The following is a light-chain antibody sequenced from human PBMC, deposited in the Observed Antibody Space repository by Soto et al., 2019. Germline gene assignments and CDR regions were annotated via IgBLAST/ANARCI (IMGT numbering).Light chain of an antibody. CDR1: RGHSRNA. CDR3: QTWETGSVI. V-gene: IGLV4-69*01. CDR2: INNDGSH. Sequence: QPVLTQSPSASASLGASVKLTCTLSRGHSRNAIAWHQQLPQKGPRYLMKINNDGSHTKGAGIPDRFSGSSSGAERYLIISSLQSDDEADYYCQTWETGSVIFGGGTK. J-gene: IGLJ2*01.